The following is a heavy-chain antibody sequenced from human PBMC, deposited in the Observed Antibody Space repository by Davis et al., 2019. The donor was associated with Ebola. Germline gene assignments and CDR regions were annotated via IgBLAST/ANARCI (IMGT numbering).Heavy chain of an antibody. Sequence: SLKISCVGSGFKFDDYGMHWVRQAPGEGLEWVSGISWNNDSLGYADSVKGRFTISRDNTKNSLYLQMNNVRPEDTALYYCVKGRAGWLRLFDDWGQGTQVTVSS. V-gene: IGHV3-9*01. CDR3: VKGRAGWLRLFDD. J-gene: IGHJ4*02. D-gene: IGHD5-24*01. CDR1: GFKFDDYG. CDR2: ISWNNDSL.